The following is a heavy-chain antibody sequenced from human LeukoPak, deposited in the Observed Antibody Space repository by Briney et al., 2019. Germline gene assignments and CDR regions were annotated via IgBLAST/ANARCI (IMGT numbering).Heavy chain of an antibody. Sequence: GGSLRLSCAASGVIFSDFYMSWIRQAPGKGLEWVSDISSSGSTTDYADSVKGRFTISRDNAKSSLYLQMNSLRAEDTAVYYCARARTKYSGYDWAYWGQGTLVTVSS. CDR1: GVIFSDFY. CDR2: ISSSGSTT. D-gene: IGHD5-12*01. CDR3: ARARTKYSGYDWAY. V-gene: IGHV3-11*01. J-gene: IGHJ4*02.